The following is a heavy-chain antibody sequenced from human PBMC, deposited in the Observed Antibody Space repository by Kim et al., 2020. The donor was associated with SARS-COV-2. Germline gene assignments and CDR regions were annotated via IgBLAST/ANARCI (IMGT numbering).Heavy chain of an antibody. CDR2: MWYDGSNE. CDR3: ARDLRKGRYFDY. V-gene: IGHV3-33*01. J-gene: IGHJ4*02. D-gene: IGHD3-10*01. CDR1: GFTFSFSG. Sequence: GGSLRLSCEASGFTFSFSGMHWVRQAPGKGLEWVAVMWYDGSNEDYADSVKGRFTISRDNSKNTLYLQMNSLRAEDTAVYYCARDLRKGRYFDYWGQGTLVTVSS.